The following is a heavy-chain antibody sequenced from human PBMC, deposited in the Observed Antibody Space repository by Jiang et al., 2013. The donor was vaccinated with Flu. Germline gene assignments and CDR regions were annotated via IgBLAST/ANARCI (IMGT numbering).Heavy chain of an antibody. CDR2: ISHDGSSK. V-gene: IGHV3-30*04. CDR1: GFIFSRYA. J-gene: IGHJ5*02. D-gene: IGHD6-19*01. Sequence: QLLESGGGVVQPGRSLRLSCAASGFIFSRYAIHWVRQAPGKGLEWVAVISHDGSSKDYADSVKGRVTISRDNSKNTLYLQMNSLRTEDTAVYYCARGKAVLGDATRGGRDNWFDPWGQGTLVTVSS. CDR3: ARGKAVLGDATRGGRDNWFDP.